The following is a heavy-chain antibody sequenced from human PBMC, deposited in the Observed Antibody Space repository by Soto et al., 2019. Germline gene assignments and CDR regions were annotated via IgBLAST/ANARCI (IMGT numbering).Heavy chain of an antibody. Sequence: QVQLVESGGGVVQPGRSLRLSWAASGFTFSSYAMHWVRQAPGKGLEWVAVISYDGSNKYYADSVKGRFTISRDNSKNTLDLQMNSLRAEDTAVYYCASPIPCSGGRCYHPGGQGTLVTVSS. V-gene: IGHV3-30-3*01. CDR2: ISYDGSNK. CDR1: GFTFSSYA. CDR3: ASPIPCSGGRCYHP. D-gene: IGHD2-15*01. J-gene: IGHJ4*02.